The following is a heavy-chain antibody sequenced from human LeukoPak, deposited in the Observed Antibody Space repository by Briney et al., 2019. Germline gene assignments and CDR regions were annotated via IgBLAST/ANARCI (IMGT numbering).Heavy chain of an antibody. V-gene: IGHV3-7*01. CDR1: GFTFSSYW. J-gene: IGHJ4*02. CDR3: ARDGVEPGIYFDY. Sequence: PGGSLRLSCAASGFTFSSYWMNWVRQAPGKGLEWVANIKQDGSEKYYVDSVKGRFTISRDNAKNSLYPQMNSLRAEDTAVYYCARDGVEPGIYFDYWGQGALVTVSS. D-gene: IGHD2-2*01. CDR2: IKQDGSEK.